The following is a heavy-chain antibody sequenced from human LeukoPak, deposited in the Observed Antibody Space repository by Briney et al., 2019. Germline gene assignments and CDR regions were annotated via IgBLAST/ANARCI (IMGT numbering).Heavy chain of an antibody. D-gene: IGHD1-26*01. CDR3: AREIIVGPLRGAFDI. J-gene: IGHJ3*02. CDR2: IYTSGST. CDR1: GGSISSSSYY. Sequence: KPSETLSLTCTVSGGSISSSSYYWNWIRQPAGKGLEWIGLIYTSGSTNYNPSLKSRVTMSVDTSKNQFSLKLCSVTAADTAVYYCAREIIVGPLRGAFDIWGQGTMVTVSS. V-gene: IGHV4-61*02.